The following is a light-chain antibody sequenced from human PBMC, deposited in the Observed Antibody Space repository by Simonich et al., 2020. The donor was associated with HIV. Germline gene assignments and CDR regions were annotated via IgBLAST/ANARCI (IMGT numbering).Light chain of an antibody. CDR2: WAS. V-gene: IGKV4-1*01. Sequence: DIVMTQSPDSLAVSLGERATIHCKSSRSVLYSSNNKNYLAWYQQKPGQPPKLLLYWASTRESGVPDRFRGSGSGTDFTLTISSLQAEEVAVYYCQQYYSTPPTFGQGTKVEIK. CDR1: RSVLYSSNNKNY. J-gene: IGKJ1*01. CDR3: QQYYSTPPT.